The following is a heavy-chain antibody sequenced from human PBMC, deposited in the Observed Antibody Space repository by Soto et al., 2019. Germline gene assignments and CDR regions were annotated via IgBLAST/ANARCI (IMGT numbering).Heavy chain of an antibody. Sequence: PSEPLSLPCPVSGGSISSYYWSWIRHRPGKGLEWIGYIYYSGSTNYNPSLKSRVTISVDTSKNQFSLKLSPVTAADTAVYYCARAGLTTLEMATTFWGRGTLVTVSS. CDR2: IYYSGST. V-gene: IGHV4-59*01. J-gene: IGHJ4*02. CDR3: ARAGLTTLEMATTF. CDR1: GGSISSYY. D-gene: IGHD1-1*01.